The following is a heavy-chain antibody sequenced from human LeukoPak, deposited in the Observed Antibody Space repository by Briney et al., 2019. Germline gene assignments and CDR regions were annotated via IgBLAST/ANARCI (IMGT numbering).Heavy chain of an antibody. CDR2: ISSSSSYI. Sequence: GGSLRLSCAASGFTFSSYSMNWVRQAPGKGLEWVSSISSSSSYIYYADSVKGRFTISRDNAKNSLYLQMNSLRAEDTAVYYCARDVPTYYDSSGLFDYWGQETLVTVSS. CDR1: GFTFSSYS. J-gene: IGHJ4*02. V-gene: IGHV3-21*01. D-gene: IGHD3-22*01. CDR3: ARDVPTYYDSSGLFDY.